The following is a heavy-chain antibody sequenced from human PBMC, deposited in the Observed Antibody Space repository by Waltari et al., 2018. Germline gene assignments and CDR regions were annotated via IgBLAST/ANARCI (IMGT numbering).Heavy chain of an antibody. D-gene: IGHD3-22*01. CDR2: SIPILGTA. CDR3: ARDAYYYDSSGYYKDDY. V-gene: IGHV1-69*13. J-gene: IGHJ4*02. Sequence: QVQLVQSGAEVKKPGSSVKVSCKASGGTFSSYAISWVRQAPGQGLEWMGGSIPILGTANYAQKFQGRVTITADESTSTAYMELSSLRSEDTAVYYCARDAYYYDSSGYYKDDYWGQGTLVTVSS. CDR1: GGTFSSYA.